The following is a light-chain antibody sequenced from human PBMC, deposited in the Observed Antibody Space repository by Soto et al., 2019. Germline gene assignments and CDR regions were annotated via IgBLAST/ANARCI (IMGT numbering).Light chain of an antibody. CDR3: QKYKSAPPG. CDR2: AAS. J-gene: IGKJ4*02. CDR1: QGISSY. Sequence: DIQMTQSPSSLSASVGDIVTITCRASQGISSYLAWYQQRPGKVPKVLIYAASTLQSGVPSRFSGSGSGTDFTLTISSLQPEDVATYYCQKYKSAPPGFGGGTKVEIK. V-gene: IGKV1-27*01.